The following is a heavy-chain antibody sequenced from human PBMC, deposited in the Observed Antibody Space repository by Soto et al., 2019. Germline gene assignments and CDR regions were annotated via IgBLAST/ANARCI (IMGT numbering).Heavy chain of an antibody. CDR2: ISYDGSNK. CDR1: GFTFSSYG. Sequence: GGSLRLSCAASGFTFSSYGMHWVRQAPGKGLEWVAVISYDGSNKYYADSVKGRFTISRDNSKNTLYLQMNSLRAEDTAVYYCAKDLGEYQLLSRYYYYYGMDVWGQGTTVTVSS. D-gene: IGHD2-2*01. V-gene: IGHV3-30*18. CDR3: AKDLGEYQLLSRYYYYYGMDV. J-gene: IGHJ6*02.